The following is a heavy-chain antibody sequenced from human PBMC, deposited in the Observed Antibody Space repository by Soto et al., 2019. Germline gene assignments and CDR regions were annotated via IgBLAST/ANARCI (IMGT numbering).Heavy chain of an antibody. CDR2: ISGSGGST. Sequence: EVQLLESGGGLVQPGGSLRLSCAASGFTFSSYPMSWVRQAPGKGLEWVSTISGSGGSTYYADSVKGRFTISRDNSKSTLYLQMNGLRAEDTALYYCGKGKGGSLSYLFDYWGQGTLVTVSS. J-gene: IGHJ4*02. CDR3: GKGKGGSLSYLFDY. D-gene: IGHD3-16*01. V-gene: IGHV3-23*01. CDR1: GFTFSSYP.